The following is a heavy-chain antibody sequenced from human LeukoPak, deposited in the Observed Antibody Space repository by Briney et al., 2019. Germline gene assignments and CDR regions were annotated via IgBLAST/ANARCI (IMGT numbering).Heavy chain of an antibody. Sequence: ASETLSLTCAVYGGSFSGYYWSWIRQPPGKGLEWIGEINHSGSTNYNPSLKSRVTISVDTSKNQFSLKLSSVTAADTAVYYCARPYPFWGILERAFDIWGQGTMVTVSS. J-gene: IGHJ3*02. V-gene: IGHV4-34*01. CDR3: ARPYPFWGILERAFDI. D-gene: IGHD2/OR15-2a*01. CDR2: INHSGST. CDR1: GGSFSGYY.